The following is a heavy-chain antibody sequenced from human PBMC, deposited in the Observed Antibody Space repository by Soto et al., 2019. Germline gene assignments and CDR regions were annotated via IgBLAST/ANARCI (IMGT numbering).Heavy chain of an antibody. V-gene: IGHV3-48*02. D-gene: IGHD3-3*01. J-gene: IGHJ6*02. CDR2: VSSSSSTI. Sequence: EVQLVESGGGLVQPGGSLRLSCAASGFTFSSYSMNWVRLAPGKGLEWVSYVSSSSSTIYYADSVKGRFTISRDNAKNSLYLXXXSLRXXXXXXXXXXXDAGLQWLLPYYYYGMDFWGQGTTVTVSS. CDR3: XXDAGLQWLLPYYYYGMDF. CDR1: GFTFSSYS.